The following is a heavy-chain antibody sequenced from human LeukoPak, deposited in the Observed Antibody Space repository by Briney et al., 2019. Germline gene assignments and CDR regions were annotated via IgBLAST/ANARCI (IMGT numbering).Heavy chain of an antibody. Sequence: SQTLSLTCAISGDSVSSNSVTWNRIRQSPSRGREWLGRTYYRSTWYNDYAVSVRGRITVNPDTSKNQFSRPLNSVTPEDTAVYYCARRLTQYDCFDPWGQGILVTVSS. CDR3: ARRLTQYDCFDP. J-gene: IGHJ5*02. CDR1: GDSVSSNSVT. V-gene: IGHV6-1*01. CDR2: TYYRSTWYN. D-gene: IGHD2-2*01.